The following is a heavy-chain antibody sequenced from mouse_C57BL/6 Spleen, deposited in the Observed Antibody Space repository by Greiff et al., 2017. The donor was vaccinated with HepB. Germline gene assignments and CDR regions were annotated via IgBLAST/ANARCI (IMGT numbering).Heavy chain of an antibody. CDR1: GYTFTSYW. CDR3: ARWDGGYFDV. J-gene: IGHJ1*03. D-gene: IGHD4-1*01. CDR2: IDPSDSYT. Sequence: VQVVESGAELVMPGASVKLSCKASGYTFTSYWMHWVKQRPGQGLEWIGEIDPSDSYTNYNQKFKGKSTLTVDKSSSTAYMQLSSLTSEDSAVYYCARWDGGYFDVWGTGTTVTVSS. V-gene: IGHV1-69*01.